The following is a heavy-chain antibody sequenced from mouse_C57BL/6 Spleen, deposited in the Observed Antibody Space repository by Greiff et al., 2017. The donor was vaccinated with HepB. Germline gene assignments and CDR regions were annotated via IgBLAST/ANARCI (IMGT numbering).Heavy chain of an antibody. CDR3: ARPITTGVADWYFDV. CDR2: INPNNGGT. Sequence: EVQLQQSGPELVKPGASVKIPCKASGYTFTDYNMDWVKQSHGKSLEWIGDINPNNGGTIYNQKFKGKATLTVDKSSSTAYMELRSLTSEDTAVYYCARPITTGVADWYFDVWGTGTTVTVSS. V-gene: IGHV1-18*01. J-gene: IGHJ1*03. CDR1: GYTFTDYN. D-gene: IGHD1-1*01.